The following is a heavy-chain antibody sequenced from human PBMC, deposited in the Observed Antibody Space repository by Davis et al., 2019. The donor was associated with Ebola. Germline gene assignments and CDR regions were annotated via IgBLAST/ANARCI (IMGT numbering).Heavy chain of an antibody. CDR3: ARDQVLISSGWHWYFDL. CDR1: GFTVSSNY. CDR2: IYSGGST. Sequence: GGSLRLSCAASGFTVSSNYMSWVRQAPGKGLEWVSVIYSGGSTYYADSVKGRFTISRDNSKNTLYLQMNSLRAEDTAVYYCARDQVLISSGWHWYFDLWGRGTLVTVSS. V-gene: IGHV3-66*01. J-gene: IGHJ2*01. D-gene: IGHD6-19*01.